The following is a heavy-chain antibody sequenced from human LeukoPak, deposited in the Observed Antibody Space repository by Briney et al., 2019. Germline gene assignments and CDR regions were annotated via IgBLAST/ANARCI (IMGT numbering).Heavy chain of an antibody. CDR3: ARVAGTSSEPLPDY. CDR1: GFTFSSYG. J-gene: IGHJ4*02. V-gene: IGHV3-33*01. Sequence: GRSLRLSCAASGFTFSSYGMHWVRQAPGKGLEWVAVIWYDGSNKYYADSVKGRFTISRDNSKNTLYLQMNSLRAEDTAVYYCARVAGTSSEPLPDYWGQGTLVTVSS. CDR2: IWYDGSNK. D-gene: IGHD6-19*01.